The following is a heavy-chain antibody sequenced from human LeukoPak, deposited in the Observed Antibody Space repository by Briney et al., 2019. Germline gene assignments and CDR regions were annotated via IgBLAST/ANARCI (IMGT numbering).Heavy chain of an antibody. J-gene: IGHJ5*02. CDR3: AKDWGDYGSGSYYRNWFDP. Sequence: GGSLRLSCAASGFTIRTYGIHWVRQTPGKGLEWVAVITYDGSNKYYTDSVKGRFTISRDNSKNMLYLQMNSLRAEDTAVYYCAKDWGDYGSGSYYRNWFDPWGQGTLVTVSS. V-gene: IGHV3-30*18. D-gene: IGHD3-10*01. CDR2: ITYDGSNK. CDR1: GFTIRTYG.